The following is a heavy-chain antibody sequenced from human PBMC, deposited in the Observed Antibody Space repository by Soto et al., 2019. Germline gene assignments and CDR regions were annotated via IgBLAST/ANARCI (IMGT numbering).Heavy chain of an antibody. D-gene: IGHD6-19*01. CDR2: IYHSGST. Sequence: SETLSLTCAVSGGSISSSNWWSWVRQPPGKGLEWIGEIYHSGSTNYNPSLKSRVTISVDKSKNQFSLKLSSVTAADTAVYYCARARVGSGWYDNDYWGQGTLVTVSS. J-gene: IGHJ4*02. CDR1: GGSISSSNW. CDR3: ARARVGSGWYDNDY. V-gene: IGHV4-4*02.